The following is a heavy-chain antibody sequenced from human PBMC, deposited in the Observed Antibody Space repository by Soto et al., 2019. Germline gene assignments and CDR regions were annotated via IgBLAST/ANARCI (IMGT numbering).Heavy chain of an antibody. Sequence: GGSLRLSCSASGFTFSSYVMNWVRQAPGKGLEYVSGITSNGGSTFYADSVKGRFIISRDNSQNTVYLQMSSLTTADTAVYYCLVASAAYWGQGTQVT. CDR1: GFTFSSYV. CDR2: ITSNGGST. J-gene: IGHJ4*02. D-gene: IGHD6-13*01. CDR3: LVASAAY. V-gene: IGHV3-64D*06.